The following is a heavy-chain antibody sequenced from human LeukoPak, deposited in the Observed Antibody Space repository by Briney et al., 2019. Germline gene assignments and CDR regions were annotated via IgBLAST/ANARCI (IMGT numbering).Heavy chain of an antibody. V-gene: IGHV3-21*01. CDR1: GFTFNGYS. Sequence: GGSQRLSCTASGFTFNGYSMNWVRQAPGKGLEWVSSISTSSSYIYYADSVKGRFTISRNNPKNSLYLQMNSLRAEDTAVYYCARNRGDPSYFDYWGQGTLVTVSS. CDR2: ISTSSSYI. J-gene: IGHJ4*02. D-gene: IGHD4-17*01. CDR3: ARNRGDPSYFDY.